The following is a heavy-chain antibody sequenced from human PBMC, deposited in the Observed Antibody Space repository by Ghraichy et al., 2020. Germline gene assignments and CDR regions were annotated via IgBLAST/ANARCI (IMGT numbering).Heavy chain of an antibody. CDR1: GGSISSYY. J-gene: IGHJ6*02. Sequence: SETLSLTCTVSGGSISSYYWSWIRQPPGKGLEWIGYIYYSGSTNYNPSLKSRVTISVDTSKNQFSLKLSSVTAADTAVYYCARYCRHYYDSSGLPHEGRPYYYYSYGMDVWGQGTTVTVSS. D-gene: IGHD3-22*01. CDR3: ARYCRHYYDSSGLPHEGRPYYYYSYGMDV. V-gene: IGHV4-59*01. CDR2: IYYSGST.